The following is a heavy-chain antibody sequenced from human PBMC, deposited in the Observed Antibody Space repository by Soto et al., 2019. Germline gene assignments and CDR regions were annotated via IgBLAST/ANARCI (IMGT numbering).Heavy chain of an antibody. D-gene: IGHD3-22*01. J-gene: IGHJ4*02. V-gene: IGHV3-23*01. CDR3: AKDRDTIDYGPAT. CDR2: ISGSGGTT. Sequence: PGGSLRLSCEASGFIFNNYAMTWVRQAPGKGLEWVSSISGSGGTTYHADSVKGRFTISRDNSRDTLYLQMNTLRAEDTAVYYCAKDRDTIDYGPATWGQGTLVTVSS. CDR1: GFIFNNYA.